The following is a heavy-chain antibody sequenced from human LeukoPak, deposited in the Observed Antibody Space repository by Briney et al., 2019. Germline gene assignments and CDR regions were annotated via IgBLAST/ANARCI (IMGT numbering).Heavy chain of an antibody. CDR3: AKAMPGYSSGWYGGYFDY. CDR2: ISGSGGST. D-gene: IGHD6-19*01. CDR1: GFTFSSYA. Sequence: GGSLRLSCAASGFTFSSYAMSWVRQAPGKGLEWVSAISGSGGSTYYADSVKGRFTISRDNSKNTLYLQMNSLRAEDTAVYYCAKAMPGYSSGWYGGYFDYWGQGTLVTVSS. V-gene: IGHV3-23*01. J-gene: IGHJ4*02.